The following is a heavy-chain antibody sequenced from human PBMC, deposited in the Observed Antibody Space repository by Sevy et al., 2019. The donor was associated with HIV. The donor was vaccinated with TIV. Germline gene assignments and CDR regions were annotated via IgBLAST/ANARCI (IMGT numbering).Heavy chain of an antibody. CDR3: ARSNWVTATNGFSKSYYFDY. CDR1: GDSFSSYF. V-gene: IGHV4-4*07. CDR2: INTSGST. D-gene: IGHD7-27*01. Sequence: SETLSLTCTVSGDSFSSYFWDWIRQPAGKGLEWIGRINTSGSTNYNPSLKSRVTMSVDTSKSQFSLTVTSLTAADTAIYFCARSNWVTATNGFSKSYYFDYWGQGSLVTVSS. J-gene: IGHJ4*02.